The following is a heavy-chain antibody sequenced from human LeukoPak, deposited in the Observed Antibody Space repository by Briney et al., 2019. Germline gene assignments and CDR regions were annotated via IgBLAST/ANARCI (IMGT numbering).Heavy chain of an antibody. J-gene: IGHJ4*02. Sequence: SETLSLTCTVSGGSISSGGYYWSWIRQPPGKGLEWIGYIYHSGSTYYNPSLKSRVTMSVDRSKNQFSLKLSSVTAADTAVYYCASWGLAFDYWGQGTLVTVSS. D-gene: IGHD7-27*01. V-gene: IGHV4-30-2*01. CDR3: ASWGLAFDY. CDR2: IYHSGST. CDR1: GGSISSGGYY.